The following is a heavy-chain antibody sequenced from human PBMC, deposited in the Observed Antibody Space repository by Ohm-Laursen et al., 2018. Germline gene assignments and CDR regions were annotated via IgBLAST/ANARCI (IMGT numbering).Heavy chain of an antibody. CDR3: ASQGNLVAGTDAFDI. V-gene: IGHV1-18*01. CDR2: ISAYNGNT. D-gene: IGHD6-19*01. Sequence: SSVKVSCKTSGYTFTSYGISWVRQAPGQGLEWMGWISAYNGNTNCAQKLQGRVTMTTDTSTSTAYMELRSLRSDDTAVYYCASQGNLVAGTDAFDIWGQGTMVTVSS. CDR1: GYTFTSYG. J-gene: IGHJ3*02.